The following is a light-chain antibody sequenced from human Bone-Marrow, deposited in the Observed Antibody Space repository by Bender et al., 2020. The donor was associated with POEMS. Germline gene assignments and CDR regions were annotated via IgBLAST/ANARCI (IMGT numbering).Light chain of an antibody. Sequence: QSALTQPASVSGSPGQSITISCTGTSSDVGSYNLVSWYQQHPGKVPKVMIYEVFKRPSGVPDRFSGSKSGNTASLTVSGLQAEDEADYYCQSYDNSLGGWVFGGGTKLTVL. V-gene: IGLV2-14*02. J-gene: IGLJ3*02. CDR1: SSDVGSYNL. CDR2: EVF. CDR3: QSYDNSLGGWV.